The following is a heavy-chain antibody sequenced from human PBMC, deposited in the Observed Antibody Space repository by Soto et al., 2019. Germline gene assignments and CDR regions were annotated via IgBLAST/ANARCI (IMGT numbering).Heavy chain of an antibody. CDR3: AISHDRGGRTMFIY. Sequence: PGGSLRLSCAVSGFTFDDNAMHWVRQAPEKGLEWVSGINWKSDIGYADSVKGRFTISRDNAENSLYLQMNSLRAEDTALYYCAISHDRGGRTMFIYWGQGTQVTVSS. CDR1: GFTFDDNA. V-gene: IGHV3-9*01. D-gene: IGHD3-10*02. CDR2: INWKSDI. J-gene: IGHJ4*02.